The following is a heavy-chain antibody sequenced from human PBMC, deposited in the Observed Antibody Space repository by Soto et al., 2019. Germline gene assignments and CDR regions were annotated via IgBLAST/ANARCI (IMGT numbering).Heavy chain of an antibody. Sequence: GGSLRLSCAASGFTFSSYAMSWVRQAPGKGLEWVSAISGSGGSTYYADSVKGRFTISRDNSKNTLYLQMNSLRAEDTAVYYCAKDPGYDFWSGYAFDYWGQGILVTVSS. CDR2: ISGSGGST. V-gene: IGHV3-23*01. D-gene: IGHD3-3*01. CDR3: AKDPGYDFWSGYAFDY. J-gene: IGHJ4*02. CDR1: GFTFSSYA.